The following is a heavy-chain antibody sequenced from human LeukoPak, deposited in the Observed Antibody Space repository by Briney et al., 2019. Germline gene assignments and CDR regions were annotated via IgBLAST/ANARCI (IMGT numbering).Heavy chain of an antibody. CDR3: ARAGGYSSSWHPGAYDY. D-gene: IGHD6-13*01. J-gene: IGHJ4*02. V-gene: IGHV3-21*01. CDR2: ISSSRSYI. CDR1: GFTFSNYN. Sequence: PGGSLRLSCAASGFTFSNYNMNWVRQAPGKGLEWVSSISSSRSYIYYADSVKGRFTISRDNAKNSLYLQMNSLRAEDTAVYYCARAGGYSSSWHPGAYDYWGQGTLVTVSS.